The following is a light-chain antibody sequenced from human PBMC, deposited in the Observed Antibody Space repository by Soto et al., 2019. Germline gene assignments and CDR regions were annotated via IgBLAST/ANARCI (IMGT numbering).Light chain of an antibody. V-gene: IGKV1-5*03. J-gene: IGKJ2*01. Sequence: DSQLTQSPSSLSASVGDTVTISCRASQSISIWLAWYQQKPGKAPKVLIYNASTLEAGAPSRFSGSGSGTEFTFTISSLQPDDFATYYCQQYSTSSRTFGQGTKLEIK. CDR1: QSISIW. CDR2: NAS. CDR3: QQYSTSSRT.